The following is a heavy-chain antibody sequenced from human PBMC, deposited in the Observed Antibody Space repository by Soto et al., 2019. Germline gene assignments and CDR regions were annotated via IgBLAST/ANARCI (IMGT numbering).Heavy chain of an antibody. J-gene: IGHJ4*02. CDR1: GFTVSSNY. D-gene: IGHD2-2*01. Sequence: GGSLRLSCVASGFTVSSNYMSWVRHAPGKGLEWVSVIYSGGSTFHADSVKGRFTISRDNSKNTLYLQMNMLRAEDTAVYYCARTPAALAHIDSWGQGTLVTVSS. CDR2: IYSGGST. V-gene: IGHV3-53*01. CDR3: ARTPAALAHIDS.